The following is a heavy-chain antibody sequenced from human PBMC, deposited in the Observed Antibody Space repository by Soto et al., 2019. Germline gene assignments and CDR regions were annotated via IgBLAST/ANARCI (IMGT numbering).Heavy chain of an antibody. CDR2: ISHGGDI. Sequence: QVQLQQWGAGLLKPSETLSLTCAVHGGSFSGYYWSWIRQPPGKGLEWIGEISHGGDIRYNPSLTSRVTISVDTSKNQFSLRLRSVTAADTAVYYCATSIFGVVILGHWGQGTLVTVSS. D-gene: IGHD3-3*01. V-gene: IGHV4-34*01. CDR3: ATSIFGVVILGH. J-gene: IGHJ4*02. CDR1: GGSFSGYY.